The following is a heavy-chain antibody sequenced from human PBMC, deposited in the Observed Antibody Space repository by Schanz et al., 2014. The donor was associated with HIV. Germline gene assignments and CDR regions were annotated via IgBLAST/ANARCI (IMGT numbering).Heavy chain of an antibody. CDR3: ARGDAARGDY. V-gene: IGHV3-30*03. J-gene: IGHJ4*02. D-gene: IGHD6-6*01. CDR2: SSHDGSVK. CDR1: GFIFSNYG. Sequence: QVHLVESGGGVVQPGRSLRLSCVGSGFIFSNYGIHWVRQAPGKGLEWVAVSSHDGSVKFYGDSVKGRFTISRDNAKNTLYLQMNSLRAEDTAVYYCARGDAARGDYWGQGTLVTVSS.